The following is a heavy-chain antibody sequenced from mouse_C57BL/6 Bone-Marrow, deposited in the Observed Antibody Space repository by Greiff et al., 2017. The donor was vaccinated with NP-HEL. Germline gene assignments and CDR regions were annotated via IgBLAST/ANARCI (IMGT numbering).Heavy chain of an antibody. CDR3: VRLRDYEDYYAMDY. V-gene: IGHV10-1*01. CDR2: IRSKSNNYAT. CDR1: GFSFNTYA. D-gene: IGHD2-4*01. J-gene: IGHJ4*01. Sequence: EVMLVESGGGLVQPKGSLKLSCAASGFSFNTYAMNWVRQAPGKGLEWVARIRSKSNNYATYYADSVKDRFTISRDDSESMLYLQMNNLKTEDTAMYYCVRLRDYEDYYAMDYWGQGTSVTVSS.